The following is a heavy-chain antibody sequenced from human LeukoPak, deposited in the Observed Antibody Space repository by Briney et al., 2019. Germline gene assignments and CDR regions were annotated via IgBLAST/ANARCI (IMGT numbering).Heavy chain of an antibody. CDR2: ISAYNGDT. CDR3: ARDASNSSGRYQYFDL. CDR1: GYTFTHHG. V-gene: IGHV1-18*01. Sequence: ASVKVSCKASGYTFTHHGITWVRQAPGQGLEWMGWISAYNGDTNYAQEFQGRVTMTTDTSTSTAYMELRSLRSDDTAVYYCARDASNSSGRYQYFDLWGRGTLVTVSS. J-gene: IGHJ2*01. D-gene: IGHD6-19*01.